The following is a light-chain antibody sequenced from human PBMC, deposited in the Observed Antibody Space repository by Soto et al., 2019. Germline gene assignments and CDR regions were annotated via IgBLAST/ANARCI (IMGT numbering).Light chain of an antibody. CDR2: DVS. CDR3: SSYSSATEGVL. J-gene: IGLJ2*01. CDR1: SSDIGGYIY. V-gene: IGLV2-14*03. Sequence: QSALTQAASVSGSPGQSITISCTGRSSDIGGYIYVSWFQQHPGKAPKLIIYDVSNRPAGVSNRFSGSRSDSTASLTISGLQAEDEATYYCSSYSSATEGVLFGGGTKLTVL.